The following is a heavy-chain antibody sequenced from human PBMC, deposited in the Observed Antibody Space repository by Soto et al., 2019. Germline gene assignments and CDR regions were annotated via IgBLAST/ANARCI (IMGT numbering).Heavy chain of an antibody. CDR3: AKLMIGVGATSAFDL. V-gene: IGHV3-23*01. CDR1: AFSFSSYS. Sequence: EMQLLESGGGLVQPGGSLRLSCAASAFSFSSYSMTWVRQAPGKGLEWVSVISGSGGSMWYADSVKGRFSIFRDNSKNTLYLQMDSLRADDMALYYCAKLMIGVGATSAFDLWGQGTMVTVS. J-gene: IGHJ3*01. D-gene: IGHD1-26*01. CDR2: ISGSGGSM.